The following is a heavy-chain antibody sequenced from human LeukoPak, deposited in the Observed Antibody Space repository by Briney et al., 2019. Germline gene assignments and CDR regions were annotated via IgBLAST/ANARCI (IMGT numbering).Heavy chain of an antibody. D-gene: IGHD2-2*01. V-gene: IGHV3-23*01. J-gene: IGHJ4*02. CDR2: ISANGDST. CDR1: GFTFSNYA. Sequence: PGGSLRLSCAASGFTFSNYAMSWVRQAPEKGLEWVSSISANGDSTYYADSVRGLFTISRDNSKKTLYLQLNSLRVEDTAIYYCAKNVVIGGQGTLVTVSS. CDR3: AKNVVI.